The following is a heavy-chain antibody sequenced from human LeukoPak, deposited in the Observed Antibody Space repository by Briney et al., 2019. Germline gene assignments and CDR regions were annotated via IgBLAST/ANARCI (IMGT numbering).Heavy chain of an antibody. CDR1: GGSISSGSYY. Sequence: SETLSLTCTVSGGSISSGSYYWSWIRQPAGKGLEWIGRIYTSGSTNYNPSLKSRVTISVDTSKNQFSLKLSSVTAADTAVYYCARWEVITFGGVIDAAFDIWGQGTMVTVSS. J-gene: IGHJ3*02. CDR2: IYTSGST. D-gene: IGHD3-16*01. V-gene: IGHV4-61*02. CDR3: ARWEVITFGGVIDAAFDI.